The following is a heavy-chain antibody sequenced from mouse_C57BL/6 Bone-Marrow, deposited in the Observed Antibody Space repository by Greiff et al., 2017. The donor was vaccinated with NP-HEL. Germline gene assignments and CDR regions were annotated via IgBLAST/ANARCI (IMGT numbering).Heavy chain of an antibody. CDR3: ASPYGNFGGFAY. CDR2: IDPSDSET. D-gene: IGHD2-1*01. CDR1: GYTFTSYW. V-gene: IGHV1-52*01. Sequence: QFQLQQPGAELVRPGSSVKLSCKASGYTFTSYWMHWVKQRPIQGLEWIGNIDPSDSETHYNQKFKDKATLTVDKSSSTAYMQLSSLTSEDSAVYYCASPYGNFGGFAYWGQGTLVTVSA. J-gene: IGHJ3*01.